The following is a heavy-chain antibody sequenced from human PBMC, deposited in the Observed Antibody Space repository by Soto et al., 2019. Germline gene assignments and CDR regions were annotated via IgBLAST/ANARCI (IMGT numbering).Heavy chain of an antibody. CDR3: ARHDTYYYGSGSYPFDY. CDR1: GGSISSSNW. V-gene: IGHV4-4*02. D-gene: IGHD3-10*01. J-gene: IGHJ4*02. Sequence: SETLSLTCAVSGGSISSSNWWSWVRQPPGKGLEWIGEIYHSGSTNYNPSLKSRVTISVDKSKNQFSLKLSSVTAADTAVYYCARHDTYYYGSGSYPFDYWGQGTLVTVSS. CDR2: IYHSGST.